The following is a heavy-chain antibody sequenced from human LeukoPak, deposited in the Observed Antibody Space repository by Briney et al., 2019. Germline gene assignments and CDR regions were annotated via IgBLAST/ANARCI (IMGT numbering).Heavy chain of an antibody. D-gene: IGHD3-22*01. Sequence: SETLSLTCTVSGGSISSGSYYWSWIRQPAGKGLEWIGRIYTSGSTNYNPSLKSRVTISVDTSKNQFSLKLSSVTAADTAVYYCARAYGDYDSSGYYAFDIWGQGTMVTVSS. CDR3: ARAYGDYDSSGYYAFDI. CDR1: GGSISSGSYY. J-gene: IGHJ3*02. V-gene: IGHV4-61*02. CDR2: IYTSGST.